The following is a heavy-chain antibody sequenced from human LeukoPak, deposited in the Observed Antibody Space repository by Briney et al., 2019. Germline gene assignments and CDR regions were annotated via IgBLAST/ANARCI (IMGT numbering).Heavy chain of an antibody. CDR1: GFTFDDYA. CDR2: ISWNSGSI. CDR3: AKVSGSTPIDYFDY. Sequence: GRSLRLSRAASGFTFDDYAMHWVRQAPGKGLEWVSGISWNSGSIGYADSVKGRFTISRDNAKNSLYLQMNSLRAEDTALYYCAKVSGSTPIDYFDYWGQGTLVTVSS. V-gene: IGHV3-9*01. D-gene: IGHD5/OR15-5a*01. J-gene: IGHJ4*02.